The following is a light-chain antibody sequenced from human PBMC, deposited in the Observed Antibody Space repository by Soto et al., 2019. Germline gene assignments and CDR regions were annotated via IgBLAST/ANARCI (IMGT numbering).Light chain of an antibody. Sequence: VLTQSPDTLFLPPGERATLSCRAGQSISGTFLNWYQQKPGQAPRLLIYGASNRATGTPDRFSGSGSGTDFTLTISSLEPEDSAVYYCQQRHMWPITFGQGTRLEIK. CDR3: QQRHMWPIT. J-gene: IGKJ5*01. CDR2: GAS. V-gene: IGKV3D-20*02. CDR1: QSISGTF.